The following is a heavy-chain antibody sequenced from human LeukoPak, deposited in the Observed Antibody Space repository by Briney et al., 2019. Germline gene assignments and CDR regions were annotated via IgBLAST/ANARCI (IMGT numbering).Heavy chain of an antibody. J-gene: IGHJ3*02. Sequence: SETLSLTCTVSGGSISSYYWSWIRQPPGKGLEWIGYIYYSGSTNYNPSLKSRVTISVDTSKNQFSLKLSSVTAADTAVYYCARDVLAAGATGTFDIWGQGTMVTVSS. CDR1: GGSISSYY. CDR2: IYYSGST. V-gene: IGHV4-59*01. CDR3: ARDVLAAGATGTFDI. D-gene: IGHD1-14*01.